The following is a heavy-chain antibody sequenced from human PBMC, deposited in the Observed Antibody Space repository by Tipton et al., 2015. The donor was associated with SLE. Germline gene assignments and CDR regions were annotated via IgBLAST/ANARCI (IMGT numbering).Heavy chain of an antibody. Sequence: SLRLSCAASGFTFSSYAMHWVRQAPGKGLEWVAVISYDGSNKYYADSVKGRFTISRDNSKNTLYLQMNSLRAEDTAVYYCARPRPRDDAFDIWGQGTMVTVSS. J-gene: IGHJ3*02. CDR2: ISYDGSNK. CDR3: ARPRPRDDAFDI. V-gene: IGHV3-30*04. CDR1: GFTFSSYA.